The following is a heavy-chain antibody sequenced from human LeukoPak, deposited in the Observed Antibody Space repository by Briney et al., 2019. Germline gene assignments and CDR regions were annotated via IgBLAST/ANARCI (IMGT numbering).Heavy chain of an antibody. Sequence: AGGSLRLSCAASGFTFSSYGMHWVRQAPGKGLEWVAVISYDGSNKYYADSVKGRFTISRDNSKNTLYLQMNSLRAEDTAVYYCAREVEGAQYFQHWGQGTLVTVSS. CDR1: GFTFSSYG. D-gene: IGHD2-15*01. V-gene: IGHV3-30*03. CDR2: ISYDGSNK. CDR3: AREVEGAQYFQH. J-gene: IGHJ1*01.